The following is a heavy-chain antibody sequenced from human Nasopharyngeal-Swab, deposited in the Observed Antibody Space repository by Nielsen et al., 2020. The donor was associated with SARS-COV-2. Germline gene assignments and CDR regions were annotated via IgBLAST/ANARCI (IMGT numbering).Heavy chain of an antibody. CDR1: GGTFSSYA. Sequence: SVKVSCKASGGTFSSYAISWVRQAPGQGLEWMGRIIPILGIANYAQKFQGRVTITADKSTSTAYMELSSLRSEDTAVYYCARVKPTDCSGGSCYSLPLGYRGQGTLVTVSS. J-gene: IGHJ4*02. D-gene: IGHD2-15*01. CDR2: IIPILGIA. V-gene: IGHV1-69*04. CDR3: ARVKPTDCSGGSCYSLPLGY.